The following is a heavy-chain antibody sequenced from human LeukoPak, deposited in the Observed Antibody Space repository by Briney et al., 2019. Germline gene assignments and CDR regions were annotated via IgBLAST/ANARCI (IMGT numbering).Heavy chain of an antibody. J-gene: IGHJ4*02. Sequence: SETLSLTCTVSGGSIRSGSYYWSWIRQPAGKGLEWIGRIYTSGSTNYNPSLKSRVTISIDTSKNQFSLNVSSVTAADTAVYYCAIHRRDGSPTQDWGQGTLVTVSS. D-gene: IGHD5-24*01. CDR1: GGSIRSGSYY. CDR3: AIHRRDGSPTQD. CDR2: IYTSGST. V-gene: IGHV4-61*02.